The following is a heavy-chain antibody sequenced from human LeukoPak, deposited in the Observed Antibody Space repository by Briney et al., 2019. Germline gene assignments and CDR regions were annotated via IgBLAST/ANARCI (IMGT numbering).Heavy chain of an antibody. CDR2: ISESGSDDKT. J-gene: IGHJ1*01. CDR1: GFTFTNYA. Sequence: GGSLRLSCVASGFTFTNYAMSWVRQAPGKGLEWISVISESGSDDKTYYADSVKGRFTVSRDNSKNILYLQMNSLRGEDTAVYYCAKDPNGDYLGAFQFQRWGQGTLVTVSS. CDR3: AKDPNGDYLGAFQFQR. V-gene: IGHV3-23*01. D-gene: IGHD4-17*01.